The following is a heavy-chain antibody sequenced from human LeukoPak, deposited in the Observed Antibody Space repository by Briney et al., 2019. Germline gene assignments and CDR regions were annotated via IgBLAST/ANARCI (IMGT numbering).Heavy chain of an antibody. V-gene: IGHV4-34*01. Sequence: LETLSLTCAVYGGSFSGYYWSWIRQPPGKGLEWIGEINHSGSTNYNPSLKSRVTISVVTSKNQFSLKLSSVTAADTAVYYCAGGVLQSDKKYYFDYWGQGTLVTVSS. D-gene: IGHD3-10*01. CDR3: AGGVLQSDKKYYFDY. J-gene: IGHJ4*02. CDR1: GGSFSGYY. CDR2: INHSGST.